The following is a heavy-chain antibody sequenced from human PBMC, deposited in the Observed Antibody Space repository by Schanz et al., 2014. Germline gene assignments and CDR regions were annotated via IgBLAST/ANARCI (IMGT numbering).Heavy chain of an antibody. D-gene: IGHD3-9*01. CDR2: INSVGSNT. CDR1: GFTFSSYW. J-gene: IGHJ5*02. Sequence: VQLVESGGGVVQPGRSLRLSCVASGFTFSSYWMHWVRQVPGKGLVWVARINSVGSNTDYADSVTGRFTISSDSSKNTLYLQMSSLRADDTAVYYCAKAADWPVTRFDPWGQGTLVTVSS. CDR3: AKAADWPVTRFDP. V-gene: IGHV3-74*02.